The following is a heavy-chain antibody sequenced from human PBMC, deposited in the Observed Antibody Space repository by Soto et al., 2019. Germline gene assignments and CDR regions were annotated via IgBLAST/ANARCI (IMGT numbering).Heavy chain of an antibody. CDR1: GGSISSGDYY. Sequence: ASETLSLTCTVSGGSISSGDYYWSWIRQPPGKGLEWIGYIYYSGSTYYNPSLKSRVTISVDTSKNQFSLKLSSVTAADTAVYYCARDGIAAAGIFDYWGQGTLVTVSS. CDR2: IYYSGST. V-gene: IGHV4-30-4*01. J-gene: IGHJ4*02. CDR3: ARDGIAAAGIFDY. D-gene: IGHD6-13*01.